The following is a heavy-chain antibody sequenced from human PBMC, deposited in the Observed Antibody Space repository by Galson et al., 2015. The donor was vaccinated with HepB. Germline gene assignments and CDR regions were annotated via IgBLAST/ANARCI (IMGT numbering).Heavy chain of an antibody. CDR3: VKGPRSAPLRTWYDP. Sequence: RLSCAASXXXFRSYXXHWVXXAPGKGLEXXXAISSNGGSTYYADSVKGRFTISRNNSKNTLYLQMSSLRTEETAVYYCVKGPRSAPLRTWYDPSGQEPXVTXXS. J-gene: IGHJ5*02. CDR2: ISSNGGST. V-gene: IGHV3-64D*06. D-gene: IGHD3-16*01. CDR1: XXXFRSYX.